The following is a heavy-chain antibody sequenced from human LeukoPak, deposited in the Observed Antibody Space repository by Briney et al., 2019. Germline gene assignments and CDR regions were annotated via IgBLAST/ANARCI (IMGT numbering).Heavy chain of an antibody. CDR2: IYTSGST. CDR1: GGSISSYY. D-gene: IGHD3-22*01. V-gene: IGHV4-4*07. CDR3: ARSRSSGSYYTFDY. J-gene: IGHJ4*02. Sequence: SETLSLTCTVSGGSISSYYWSWIRQPAGEGLEWIGRIYTSGSTNYNPSLKSRVTMSVDTSKNQFSLKLSSVAAADTAVYYCARSRSSGSYYTFDYWGQGTLVTVSS.